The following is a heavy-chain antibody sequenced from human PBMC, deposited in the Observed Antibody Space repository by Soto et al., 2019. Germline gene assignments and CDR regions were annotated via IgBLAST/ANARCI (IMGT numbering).Heavy chain of an antibody. J-gene: IGHJ6*01. V-gene: IGHV5-10-1*01. Sequence: GESLKISCKGSGYSFTSYWISWVRQMPGKGLEWMGRIDPSDSYTNYSPSFQGHVTISADKSISTAYLQWSSLKASDTAMYYCARGSAGTTSNYYYGMDVWGQGTTVTVAS. CDR2: IDPSDSYT. D-gene: IGHD6-13*01. CDR1: GYSFTSYW. CDR3: ARGSAGTTSNYYYGMDV.